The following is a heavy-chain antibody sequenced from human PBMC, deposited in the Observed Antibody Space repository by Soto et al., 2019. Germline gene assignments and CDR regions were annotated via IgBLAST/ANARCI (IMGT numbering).Heavy chain of an antibody. CDR3: ATRGWFES. CDR1: GFTFSDYS. V-gene: IGHV3-48*02. CDR2: ISDSSSTI. J-gene: IGHJ5*01. Sequence: EVQLVESGGGLVQPGGSLRLSCAGSGFTFSDYSMSWVRQAPGKGLEWVSYISDSSSTIHYADSVKGRFTISRDNAKNSLYLQMNSRRDEDTAVYYCATRGWFESWGQGTLVTVSS.